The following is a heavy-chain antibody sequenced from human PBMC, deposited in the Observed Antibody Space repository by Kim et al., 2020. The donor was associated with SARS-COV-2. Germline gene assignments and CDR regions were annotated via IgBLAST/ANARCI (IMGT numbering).Heavy chain of an antibody. CDR2: INQDGAEK. CDR3: ARGSGGIENYYGLDV. V-gene: IGHV3-7*01. J-gene: IGHJ6*02. Sequence: GGSLRLSCAASGFKVDGYWMTWVRQAPWKGLEWVANINQDGAEKYYVDSLRGRFTVSRDNTKNSLYLHLNSLRAEDTAVYYCARGSGGIENYYGLDVWCQGTAVTVS. CDR1: GFKVDGYW. D-gene: IGHD3-16*01.